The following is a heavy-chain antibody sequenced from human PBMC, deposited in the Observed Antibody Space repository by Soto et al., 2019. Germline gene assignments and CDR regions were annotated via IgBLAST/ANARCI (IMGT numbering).Heavy chain of an antibody. CDR1: GFTFSSYSMN. CDR2: IYYSGST. CDR3: ARHCPDIGAGITWGYYFAY. J-gene: IGHJ4*02. Sequence: LRLSCAASGFTFSSYSMNWVRQAPGKGVEWIGRIYYSGSTYCNPSLKSRVTISVDTSKNQFSLKLGSVTAADTAVYYCARHCPDIGAGITWGYYFAYWGQGTLVTVS. D-gene: IGHD5-12*01. V-gene: IGHV4-39*01.